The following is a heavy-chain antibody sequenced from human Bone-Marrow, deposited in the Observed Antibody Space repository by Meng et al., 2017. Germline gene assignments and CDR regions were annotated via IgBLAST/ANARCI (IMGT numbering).Heavy chain of an antibody. V-gene: IGHV3-74*01. D-gene: IGHD3-22*01. Sequence: GGSLRLSCATSGFTFDDYAMHWVRQAPGKGLEWVSGINSDGSTTTYADSVKGRFTISRDNAKNTLYLQMNSLRAEDTAVYYCAREGHYDSSGYSPYYYYGMGVWGQGTMVTVSS. J-gene: IGHJ6*02. CDR1: GFTFDDYA. CDR2: INSDGSTT. CDR3: AREGHYDSSGYSPYYYYGMGV.